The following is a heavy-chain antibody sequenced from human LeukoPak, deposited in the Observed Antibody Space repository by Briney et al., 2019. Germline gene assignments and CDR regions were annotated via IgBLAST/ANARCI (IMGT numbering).Heavy chain of an antibody. CDR2: IWDDGSQK. J-gene: IGHJ4*02. CDR1: GFTFSSYG. Sequence: GGSLRLSCAASGFTFSSYGMHWVRQAPGKGLEWVAVIWDDGSQKYYVESVKGRFTISRDNSRNTVYLQMSSLRVEDTAVYYCTRERVVGASFDYWGQGTLVTVSS. V-gene: IGHV3-33*01. CDR3: TRERVVGASFDY. D-gene: IGHD1-26*01.